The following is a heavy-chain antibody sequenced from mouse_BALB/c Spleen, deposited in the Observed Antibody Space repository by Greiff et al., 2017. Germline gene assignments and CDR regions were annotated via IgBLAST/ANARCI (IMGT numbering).Heavy chain of an antibody. D-gene: IGHD1-1*01. J-gene: IGHJ4*01. CDR1: GFNIKDTY. CDR3: ASLYYYGSSYAMDY. V-gene: IGHV14-3*02. CDR2: IDPANGNT. Sequence: VQLQQSGAELVKPGASVKLSCTASGFNIKDTYMHWVKQRPEQGLEWIGRIDPANGNTKYDPKFQGKATITADTSSNTAYLQLSSLTSEDTAVYYCASLYYYGSSYAMDYWGQGTSVTVSS.